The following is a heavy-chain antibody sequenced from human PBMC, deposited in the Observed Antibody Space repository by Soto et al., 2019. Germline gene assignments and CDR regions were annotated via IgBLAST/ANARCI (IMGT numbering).Heavy chain of an antibody. Sequence: ASVKVSCKASEYTFTTYSLHWVRQAPGQGLEWMGIINPTSSTTSDAQKFQGRVTMTRDMSTSTVYMELSSLRSEDTAVYYCARDLMITMVRGVSDYWGQGTLVTVSS. CDR3: ARDLMITMVRGVSDY. V-gene: IGHV1-46*01. CDR2: INPTSSTT. J-gene: IGHJ4*02. CDR1: EYTFTTYS. D-gene: IGHD3-10*01.